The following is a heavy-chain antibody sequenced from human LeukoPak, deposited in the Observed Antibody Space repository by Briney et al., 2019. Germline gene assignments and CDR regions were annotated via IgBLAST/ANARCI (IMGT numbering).Heavy chain of an antibody. V-gene: IGHV4-39*01. J-gene: IGHJ4*02. CDR3: ARGILVTVYAAFDY. CDR1: GGSISSSSYY. CDR2: IYYSGST. D-gene: IGHD2/OR15-2a*01. Sequence: PSETLSLTCAVSGGSISSSSYYWGWIRQPPGKGLEWIGSIYYSGSTYYNPSLKSRVTISVDTSKNQFSLKLSSVTAADTAVYYCARGILVTVYAAFDYWGQGTLVTVSS.